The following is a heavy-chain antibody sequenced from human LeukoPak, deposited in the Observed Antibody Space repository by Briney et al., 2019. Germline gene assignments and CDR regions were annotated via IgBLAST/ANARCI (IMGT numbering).Heavy chain of an antibody. D-gene: IGHD1-1*01. V-gene: IGHV3-7*01. CDR1: GFTFSSRDW. J-gene: IGHJ3*02. Sequence: GGSLRLSCVASGFTFSSRDWMTWVRQAPGKGLEWVANIKQDGSEKNYVDSVKGRFTISRDNAKNSLYLQMNSLRAEDTAVYYCARGVRLERRFDAFDIWGQGTMVTVSS. CDR2: IKQDGSEK. CDR3: ARGVRLERRFDAFDI.